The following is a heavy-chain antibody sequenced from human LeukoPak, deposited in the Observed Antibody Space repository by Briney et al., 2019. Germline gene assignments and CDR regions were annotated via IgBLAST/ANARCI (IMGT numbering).Heavy chain of an antibody. CDR2: FDPEDGET. CDR3: ATGLLVGATLRPFDY. Sequence: ASVKVSCKVSGYTLTELSMHWVRQAPGKGLEWMGGFDPEDGETIYAQKFQGRVTMTEDTSTDTAYMELSSLRSEDTAVYYCATGLLVGATLRPFDYWGQGTLVTVSS. J-gene: IGHJ4*02. CDR1: GYTLTELS. D-gene: IGHD1-26*01. V-gene: IGHV1-24*01.